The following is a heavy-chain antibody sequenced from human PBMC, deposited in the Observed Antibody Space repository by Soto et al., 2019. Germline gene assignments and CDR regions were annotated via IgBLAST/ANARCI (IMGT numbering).Heavy chain of an antibody. J-gene: IGHJ6*03. CDR2: INHSGST. Sequence: SETLSLTCAVYGGSFSGYYWSWIRQPPGKGLEWIGEINHSGSTNYNPSLKSRVTISVDTSKNQFSLKLSSVTAADTAVYYCARGVGSSADGYYYYMDVWGKGTTVTVSS. CDR1: GGSFSGYY. D-gene: IGHD6-6*01. CDR3: ARGVGSSADGYYYYMDV. V-gene: IGHV4-34*01.